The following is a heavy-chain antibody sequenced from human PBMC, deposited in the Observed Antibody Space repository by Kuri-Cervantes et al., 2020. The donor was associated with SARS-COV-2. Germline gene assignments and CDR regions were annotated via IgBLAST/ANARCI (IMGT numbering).Heavy chain of an antibody. J-gene: IGHJ4*02. CDR3: ARHVRPEITIFGVVITADYFDY. D-gene: IGHD3-3*01. CDR1: GGSFSGYY. V-gene: IGHV4-34*01. CDR2: INHSGST. Sequence: SETLSLTCVVYGGSFSGYYWSWIRQPPGKGLEWIGEINHSGSTNYNPSLRSRVTISVDTSKNQFSLKLSSVTAADTAVYYYARHVRPEITIFGVVITADYFDYWGQGTLVTVSS.